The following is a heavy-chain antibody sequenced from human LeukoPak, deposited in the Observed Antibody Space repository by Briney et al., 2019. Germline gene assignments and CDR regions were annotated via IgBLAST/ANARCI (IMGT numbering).Heavy chain of an antibody. D-gene: IGHD6-19*01. J-gene: IGHJ4*02. V-gene: IGHV3-9*01. Sequence: PGRSLRLSCAASGFTFDDYAMHWVRQAPGKGLEWVSGISWNSGSIGYADSVKGRFTISRDNAKNSLYLQMNSLRAEDTALYYCASTAGSGWYGLIDYWGQGTLVTVSS. CDR1: GFTFDDYA. CDR2: ISWNSGSI. CDR3: ASTAGSGWYGLIDY.